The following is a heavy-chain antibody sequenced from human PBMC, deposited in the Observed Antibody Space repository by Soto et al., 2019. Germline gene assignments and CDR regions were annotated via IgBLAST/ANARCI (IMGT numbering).Heavy chain of an antibody. CDR2: IYYSGST. CDR3: ARHMESSSWYYYYYGMDV. Sequence: SETLSLTCSVSGGSISSSSDYWGWIRQPPGKGLEWIGSIYYSGSTYYNPSLKSRVTISVDTSKNQFSLKLSSVTAADTAVYYCARHMESSSWYYYYYGMDVWGQGTTVTVSS. CDR1: GGSISSSSDY. D-gene: IGHD6-13*01. J-gene: IGHJ6*02. V-gene: IGHV4-39*01.